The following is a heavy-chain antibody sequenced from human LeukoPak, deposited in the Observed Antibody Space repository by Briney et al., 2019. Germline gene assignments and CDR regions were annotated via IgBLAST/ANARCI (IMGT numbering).Heavy chain of an antibody. D-gene: IGHD3-16*01. CDR1: GDSISNYY. V-gene: IGHV4-59*01. Sequence: SETLSLTCTVSGDSISNYYWSWIRQPPGKGLEWIGYISYSGSTNYNTSLKSRVTISVDTSKNRFSLKVSSVTAADTAAYYCARVGRGDYVWGSYSFDYWGQGTLVTVSS. J-gene: IGHJ4*02. CDR2: ISYSGST. CDR3: ARVGRGDYVWGSYSFDY.